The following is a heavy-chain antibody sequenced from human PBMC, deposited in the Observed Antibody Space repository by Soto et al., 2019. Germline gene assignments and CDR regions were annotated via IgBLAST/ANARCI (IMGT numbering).Heavy chain of an antibody. V-gene: IGHV3-7*05. CDR2: IKQDGSEK. D-gene: IGHD3-22*01. CDR3: ARDRDSFYDSSGYSFGY. Sequence: GGSLRLSCAASGFTFSSYWMSWVRQAPGKGLEWVANIKQDGSEKYYVDSVKGRFTISRDNAKNSLYLQMNSLRAEDTAVYYCARDRDSFYDSSGYSFGYWGQGTLVTVSS. CDR1: GFTFSSYW. J-gene: IGHJ4*02.